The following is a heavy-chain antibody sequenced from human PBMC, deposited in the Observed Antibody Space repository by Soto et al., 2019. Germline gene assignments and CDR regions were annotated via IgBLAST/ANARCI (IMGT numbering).Heavy chain of an antibody. CDR3: AKDIRGYCSGGSCYALDAFDI. CDR1: GFTFSSYA. CDR2: ISGSGGST. V-gene: IGHV3-23*01. J-gene: IGHJ3*02. D-gene: IGHD2-15*01. Sequence: PGGSLRLSCAASGFTFSSYAMSWVRQAPGKGLEWVSAISGSGGSTYYADSVKGRFTISRDNSKNTLYLQMNSLRAEDTAVYYCAKDIRGYCSGGSCYALDAFDIWGQGTMVTVSS.